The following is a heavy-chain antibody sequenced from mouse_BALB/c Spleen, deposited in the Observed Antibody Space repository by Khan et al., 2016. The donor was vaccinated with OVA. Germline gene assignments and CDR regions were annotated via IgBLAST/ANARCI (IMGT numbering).Heavy chain of an antibody. J-gene: IGHJ4*01. Sequence: QVQLKESGPGLVAPSQSLSITCTVSGFSLNGYGVNWVRQPPGKGLAWLGMIWGDGSTDYYSALKSSLSITKVNYRSQVFIKMNSLQTDATARYYCARAYYANYREAMDYWGQGNSVTVSS. CDR3: ARAYYANYREAMDY. CDR2: IWGDGST. CDR1: GFSLNGYG. D-gene: IGHD2-10*01. V-gene: IGHV2-6-7*01.